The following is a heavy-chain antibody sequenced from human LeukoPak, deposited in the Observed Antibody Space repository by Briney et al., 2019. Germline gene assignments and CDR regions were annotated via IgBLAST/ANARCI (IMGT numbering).Heavy chain of an antibody. V-gene: IGHV4-39*07. CDR2: DFYTGKT. CDR3: ARVFDS. CDR1: GGSVSTSDYY. Sequence: SETLSLTCTVSGGSVSTSDYYWGWIRQSPVKGLEWIGDDFYTGKTNYNPTLRGRATISIDTSKNQFSLKSTYVTAAASAVYYCARVFDSWGQGTLVTVSS. J-gene: IGHJ4*02.